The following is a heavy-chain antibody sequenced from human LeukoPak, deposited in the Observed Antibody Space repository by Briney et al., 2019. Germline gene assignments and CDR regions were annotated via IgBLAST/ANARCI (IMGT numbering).Heavy chain of an antibody. CDR1: GFTFSSYG. Sequence: GGTLRLSCAASGFTFSSYGMSWVRQAPGKGLEWVSAISGSGGSTYYADSVKGRFTISRDNAKNSLYLHMNSLRAEDTAVYYCARASRSRFNLNYEYYYYVDVWGKGTTVTVSS. V-gene: IGHV3-23*01. J-gene: IGHJ6*03. CDR3: ARASRSRFNLNYEYYYYVDV. CDR2: ISGSGGST. D-gene: IGHD1-7*01.